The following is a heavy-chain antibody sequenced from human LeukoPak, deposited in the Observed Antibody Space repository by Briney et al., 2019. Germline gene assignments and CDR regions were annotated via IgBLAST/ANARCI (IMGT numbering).Heavy chain of an antibody. CDR3: ARGPTTMALMDV. CDR2: INHSGST. CDR1: GGSFSGYY. V-gene: IGHV4-34*01. Sequence: SETLSLTCAVYGGSFSGYYWSWIRQPPGKGLEWIGEINHSGSTNYNPSLKSRVTISVDTSKNQFSLKLSSVTAADTAVYYCARGPTTMALMDVWGKGTTVTVSS. D-gene: IGHD3-10*01. J-gene: IGHJ6*03.